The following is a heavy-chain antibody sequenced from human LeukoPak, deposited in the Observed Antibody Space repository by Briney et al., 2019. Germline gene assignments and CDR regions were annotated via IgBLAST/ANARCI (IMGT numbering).Heavy chain of an antibody. V-gene: IGHV3-23*01. CDR1: GYTFSNCA. D-gene: IGHD2-2*01. CDR3: AKRAYCSGTTSSYYFDY. J-gene: IGHJ4*02. CDR2: ISVSGGNS. Sequence: GGSPRLSCAASGYTFSNCAMSWVRQAPGKGLEGVSSISVSGGNSYYADSVKGRFTISRDNSKNTLYLQMNSLRAEDTAVYYCAKRAYCSGTTSSYYFDYWGQGTLVTVSS.